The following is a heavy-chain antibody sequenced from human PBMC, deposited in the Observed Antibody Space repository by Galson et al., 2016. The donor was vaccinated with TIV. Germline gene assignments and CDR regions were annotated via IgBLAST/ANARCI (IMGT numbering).Heavy chain of an antibody. CDR3: AKGIAGRPPWGDFDY. J-gene: IGHJ4*02. CDR1: GFTFSNYA. Sequence: SLRLSCAASGFTFSNYAMSWVRQAPGKGLEWVSTISGSGISTYYADSVKGRFTISRDNSKNTLYLQMNSLRAEDTAVYYCAKGIAGRPPWGDFDYWGQGTLVTVSS. CDR2: ISGSGIST. D-gene: IGHD6-6*01. V-gene: IGHV3-23*01.